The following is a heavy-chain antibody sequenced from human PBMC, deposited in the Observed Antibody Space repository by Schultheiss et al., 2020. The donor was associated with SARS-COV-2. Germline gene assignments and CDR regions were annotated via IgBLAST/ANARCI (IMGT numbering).Heavy chain of an antibody. CDR3: AKDMASRDDY. J-gene: IGHJ4*02. CDR2: ISGSGGST. D-gene: IGHD3-10*01. CDR1: GFTFSSYS. Sequence: GGSLRLSCAASGFTFSSYSMNWVRQAPGKGLEWVSAISGSGGSTYYADSVKGRFTISRDNSKNTLYLQMNSLRAEDTAVYYCAKDMASRDDYWGQGTLVTVSS. V-gene: IGHV3-23*01.